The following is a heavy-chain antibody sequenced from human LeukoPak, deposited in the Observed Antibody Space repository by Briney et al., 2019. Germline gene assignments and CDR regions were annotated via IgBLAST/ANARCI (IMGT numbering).Heavy chain of an antibody. J-gene: IGHJ5*02. D-gene: IGHD6-19*01. CDR2: INPNSGGT. CDR1: GYTFTGYY. Sequence: ASVKVSCKASGYTFTGYYMHWVRQAPGQGLEWMGWINPNSGGTNYAQKFQGRVTMTRDTSISTAYMELSRLRSDDTAVYYCARGRSSGWSRFDPWGQGTLVTVSS. CDR3: ARGRSSGWSRFDP. V-gene: IGHV1-2*02.